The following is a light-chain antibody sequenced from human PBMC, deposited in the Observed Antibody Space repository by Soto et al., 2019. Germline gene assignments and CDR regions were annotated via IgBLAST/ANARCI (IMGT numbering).Light chain of an antibody. CDR2: LGS. V-gene: IGKV2-28*01. J-gene: IGKJ5*01. CDR3: MQVLQTPLT. Sequence: DIVMTQSPLSLPVTPGEPASISCRSSQSLLHRNGYNYLNWYLQKPGQSPQLLIYLGSNRASGVPDRFSGSGSGTDFTLKISRVAAEDVGVYYCMQVLQTPLTFGQGTRLEIK. CDR1: QSLLHRNGYNY.